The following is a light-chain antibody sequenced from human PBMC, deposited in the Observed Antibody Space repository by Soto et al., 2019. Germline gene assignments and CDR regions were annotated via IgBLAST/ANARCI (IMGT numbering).Light chain of an antibody. Sequence: EIVLTQSPGTLSLSPGERATLSCRASQSVSSGFLAWYQQRPGQAPRLLIYHASGRATGIPGRFSGSGSGTDFTLTISRLEPEDFAVYYCQQYGSSPSTFGQGTKLEIK. J-gene: IGKJ2*01. CDR3: QQYGSSPST. CDR2: HAS. CDR1: QSVSSGF. V-gene: IGKV3-20*01.